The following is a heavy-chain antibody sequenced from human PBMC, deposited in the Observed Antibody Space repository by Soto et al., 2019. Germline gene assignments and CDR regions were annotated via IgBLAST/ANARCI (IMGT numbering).Heavy chain of an antibody. J-gene: IGHJ5*02. Sequence: QVQLVESGGGVVQPGTSLRLSCAASGFIFNNYAMFWIRQAPGKGLEWVALISYDGSNAFYSDAVKGRFTVSRDKSKKTVFLQMNSLRSEDTAVYFCARDGAIVGTARDIWPDPWGQGTLVTVSA. CDR3: ARDGAIVGTARDIWPDP. V-gene: IGHV3-30-3*01. D-gene: IGHD1-26*01. CDR2: ISYDGSNA. CDR1: GFIFNNYA.